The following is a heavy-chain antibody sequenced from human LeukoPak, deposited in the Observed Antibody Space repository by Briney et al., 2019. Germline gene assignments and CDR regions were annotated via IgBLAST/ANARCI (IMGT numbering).Heavy chain of an antibody. D-gene: IGHD1-26*01. CDR3: ARVTGRDYYYYYMDV. CDR2: IYNGGST. Sequence: GGTLRLSCAASGFTFSIYGMSWVRQAPGKGLEWVSVIYNGGSTYYADSVKGRFTISRDNSKNTLYLQMNSLRAEDTAVYYCARVTGRDYYYYYMDVWGKGTTVTTSS. J-gene: IGHJ6*03. V-gene: IGHV3-53*01. CDR1: GFTFSIYG.